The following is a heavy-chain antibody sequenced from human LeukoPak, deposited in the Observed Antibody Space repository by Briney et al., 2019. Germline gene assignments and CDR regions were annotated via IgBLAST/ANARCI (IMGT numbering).Heavy chain of an antibody. D-gene: IGHD2-8*01. CDR2: ISGSGGST. V-gene: IGHV3-23*01. Sequence: PGGSLRLSCAASGFTFSSYAMSWVRQAPGKGLEWVSAISGSGGSTYYADSVKGRFTISRDNSKNTLYLQMDSLRAEDTAVYYCATHLEGKSFLYLADFQGDAFDVWGQGTSVTVSS. CDR1: GFTFSSYA. CDR3: ATHLEGKSFLYLADFQGDAFDV. J-gene: IGHJ3*01.